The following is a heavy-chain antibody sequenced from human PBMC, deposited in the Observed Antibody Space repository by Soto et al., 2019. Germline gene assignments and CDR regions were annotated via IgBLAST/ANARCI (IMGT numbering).Heavy chain of an antibody. V-gene: IGHV1-69*02. Sequence: SVKVSCKASGGTFSSYTISWVRQAPGQGLEWMGRIIPILGIANYAQKFQGRVTITADKSTSTAYMELSSLRPEDTAVYYCASDILTGYDYYFDYWGQGTLVTVSS. D-gene: IGHD3-9*01. J-gene: IGHJ4*02. CDR1: GGTFSSYT. CDR2: IIPILGIA. CDR3: ASDILTGYDYYFDY.